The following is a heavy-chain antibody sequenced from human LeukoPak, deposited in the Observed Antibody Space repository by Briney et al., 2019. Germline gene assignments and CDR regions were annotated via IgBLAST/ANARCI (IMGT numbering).Heavy chain of an antibody. D-gene: IGHD1-26*01. J-gene: IGHJ4*02. Sequence: GGSLRLSCAASGFTFNSYTLHWVRQAPGKGLEWVAVMSYDGSSKYYADSVKGRFTISRDNSKNTLYLQMNSLRAEDTAVYYCARGKWELLRPYFDYWGQGTLVTVSS. CDR2: MSYDGSSK. CDR1: GFTFNSYT. CDR3: ARGKWELLRPYFDY. V-gene: IGHV3-30*04.